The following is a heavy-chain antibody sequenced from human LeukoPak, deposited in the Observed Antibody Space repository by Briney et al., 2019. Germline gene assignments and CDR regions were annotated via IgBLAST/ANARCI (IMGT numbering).Heavy chain of an antibody. Sequence: GGSLRLSCAASGLTFNTYWMHWVRQAPGKGLVWLSRISPDGRSTSYADSVKGRFTISRDNAKNTLYVQMNSLRAEDTAVYYCARDIRNEGAFDIWGQGTMVTVSS. J-gene: IGHJ3*02. D-gene: IGHD3-3*02. CDR2: ISPDGRST. V-gene: IGHV3-74*01. CDR3: ARDIRNEGAFDI. CDR1: GLTFNTYW.